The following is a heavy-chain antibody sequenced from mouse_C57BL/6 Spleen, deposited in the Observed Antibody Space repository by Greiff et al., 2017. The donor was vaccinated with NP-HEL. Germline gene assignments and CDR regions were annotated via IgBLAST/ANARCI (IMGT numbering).Heavy chain of an antibody. D-gene: IGHD4-1*01. J-gene: IGHJ3*01. V-gene: IGHV1-19*01. CDR1: GYTFTDYY. Sequence: EVQLQQSGPVLVKPGASVKMSCKASGYTFTDYYMNWVKQSHGKSLEWIGVINPYNGGTSYNQKFKGKATLTVDKSSSTAYMELNSLTSEDSAVYYCARTLTGTSWFAYWGKGTLVTVSA. CDR2: INPYNGGT. CDR3: ARTLTGTSWFAY.